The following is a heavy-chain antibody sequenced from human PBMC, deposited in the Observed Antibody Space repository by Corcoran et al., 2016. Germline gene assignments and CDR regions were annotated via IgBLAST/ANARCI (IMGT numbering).Heavy chain of an antibody. CDR3: AGRSSSWYYYYGMDV. Sequence: EVQLVESGGGLIQPGGSLRLSCAASGFTVSSNYMSWVRQAPGKGLEWVSVIYSGGSTYYADSVKGRFTISRDNSKNTLYLQMNSLRAEDTAVYYCAGRSSSWYYYYGMDVWGQGTTVTVSS. CDR2: IYSGGST. J-gene: IGHJ6*02. D-gene: IGHD6-13*01. CDR1: GFTVSSNY. V-gene: IGHV3-53*01.